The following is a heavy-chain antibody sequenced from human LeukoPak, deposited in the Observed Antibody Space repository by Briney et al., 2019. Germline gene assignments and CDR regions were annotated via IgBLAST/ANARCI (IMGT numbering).Heavy chain of an antibody. J-gene: IGHJ6*03. CDR3: AKVEWSSSWYIYSHYYYYYMDV. CDR1: GFTFSSYE. V-gene: IGHV3-48*03. Sequence: GGSLRLSCAASGFTFSSYEMNWVRQAPGKGLEWVSYISSSGSTIYYADSVKGRFTISRDNAKNSLYLQMNSLRAEDTAVYYCAKVEWSSSWYIYSHYYYYYMDVWGKGTTVTISS. CDR2: ISSSGSTI. D-gene: IGHD6-13*01.